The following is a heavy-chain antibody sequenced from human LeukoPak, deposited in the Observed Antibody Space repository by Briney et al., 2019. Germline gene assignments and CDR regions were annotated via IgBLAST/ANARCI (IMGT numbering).Heavy chain of an antibody. Sequence: GGPLRLSCAASGFTVSSNYMSWVRQAPGKGLEWVSVIYSGGSTYYADSVKDRFTISRDNSKNTLYLQMNSLRAEDTAVYYCASRNDILTGYVFDFWGQGTLVTVSS. CDR1: GFTVSSNY. J-gene: IGHJ4*02. CDR2: IYSGGST. D-gene: IGHD3-9*01. V-gene: IGHV3-66*01. CDR3: ASRNDILTGYVFDF.